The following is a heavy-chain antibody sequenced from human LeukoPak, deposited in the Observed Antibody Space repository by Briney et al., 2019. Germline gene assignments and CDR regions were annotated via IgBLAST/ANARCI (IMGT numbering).Heavy chain of an antibody. CDR3: ARGPPRVVPAAKFYFDY. CDR1: GYTFTSYG. Sequence: GASVKVSCKASGYTFTSYGISWVRQAPGQGLEWMGWTSAYNGNTNYAQKLQGRVTMTTDTSTSTAYMELRSLRSDDTAVYYCARGPPRVVPAAKFYFDYWGQGTLVTVSS. CDR2: TSAYNGNT. D-gene: IGHD2-2*01. J-gene: IGHJ4*02. V-gene: IGHV1-18*01.